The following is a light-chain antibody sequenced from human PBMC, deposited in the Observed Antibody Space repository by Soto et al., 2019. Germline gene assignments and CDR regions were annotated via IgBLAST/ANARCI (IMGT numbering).Light chain of an antibody. CDR3: LQYNNYPFT. V-gene: IGKV1-17*03. CDR2: GAY. Sequence: IQMTQSPSSLSASVGDRVRITCQASQGISNSLAWFQQRPGRVPKRLIFGAYTLQSWAPSRFSGSASGAAFTLTISSLQPEDFATYYCLQYNNYPFTFGGGTKVDIK. CDR1: QGISNS. J-gene: IGKJ4*01.